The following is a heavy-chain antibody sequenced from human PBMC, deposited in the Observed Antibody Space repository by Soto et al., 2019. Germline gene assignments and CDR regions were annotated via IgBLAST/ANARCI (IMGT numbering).Heavy chain of an antibody. CDR1: NGSISCPPYD. CDR3: ALQHISSLKRYNFFDP. CDR2: IYYSGIT. D-gene: IGHD2-2*01. Sequence: LSLTCTVSNGSISCPPYDWGWIRQPPGKGLEWIGSIYYSGITYYNPSLESRVSMSVDTSKNQFSLSLSSVTAADTAIYYCALQHISSLKRYNFFDPWGQGTLVTVSS. V-gene: IGHV4-39*01. J-gene: IGHJ5*02.